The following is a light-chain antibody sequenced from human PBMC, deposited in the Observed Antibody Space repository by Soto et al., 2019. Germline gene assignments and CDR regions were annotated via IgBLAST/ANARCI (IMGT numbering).Light chain of an antibody. V-gene: IGKV3-20*01. J-gene: IGKJ2*01. CDR3: RQYGGSPPYT. Sequence: VLTQSPGTLSLSPGERATISCRASQSINSSYLAWYQHKPGQAPRLLFYGASSRATGIPHRFSGSASGTDVTLTISRLEPEDCGVYYCRQYGGSPPYTFGQGTRLEIK. CDR2: GAS. CDR1: QSINSSY.